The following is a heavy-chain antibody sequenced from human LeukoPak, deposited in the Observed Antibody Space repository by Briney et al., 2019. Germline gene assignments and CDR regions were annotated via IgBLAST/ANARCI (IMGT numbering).Heavy chain of an antibody. Sequence: SETLSLTCEVYGGSFSGYYWSWIRQSPGKGLEWFGEINHSGGTNYNPSLKSRVTISVDTSKNQFSLKMSSVTAADTAVYYCARGGGFYYMDVWGQGTTVTVSS. CDR1: GGSFSGYY. D-gene: IGHD3-16*01. CDR2: INHSGGT. J-gene: IGHJ6*03. CDR3: ARGGGFYYMDV. V-gene: IGHV4-34*01.